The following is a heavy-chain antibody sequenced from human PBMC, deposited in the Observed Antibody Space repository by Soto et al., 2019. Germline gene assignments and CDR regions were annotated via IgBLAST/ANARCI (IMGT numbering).Heavy chain of an antibody. CDR1: GYTFTSYY. J-gene: IGHJ4*02. Sequence: ASVKVSCKASGYTFTSYYMHWVRQAPGQGLEWMGIINPSGGSTSYAQKFQGRVTMTRDTSTSTVYMELSSPRSEDTAVYYCARDILAVAGKDYWGQGTLVTVSS. V-gene: IGHV1-46*03. D-gene: IGHD6-19*01. CDR2: INPSGGST. CDR3: ARDILAVAGKDY.